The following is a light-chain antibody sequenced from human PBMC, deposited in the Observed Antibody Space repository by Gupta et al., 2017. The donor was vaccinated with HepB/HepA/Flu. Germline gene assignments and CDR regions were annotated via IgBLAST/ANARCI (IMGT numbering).Light chain of an antibody. CDR1: QSLLHSNGYNY. J-gene: IGKJ5*01. CDR3: KQAVQTVIT. CDR2: LGS. V-gene: IGKV2-28*01. Sequence: DSVMTQSPLPLPVTPGEPAPISCSSSQSLLHSNGYNYLDWYLQKPGQSPQLLIYLGSNRASGVPDRFSGSGSGTDFTLKISRVEAEDVGVYYCKQAVQTVITFGQGTQLEIK.